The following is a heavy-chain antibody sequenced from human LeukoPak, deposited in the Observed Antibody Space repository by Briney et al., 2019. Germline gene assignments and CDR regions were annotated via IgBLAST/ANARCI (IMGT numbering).Heavy chain of an antibody. CDR2: ISYGGSNK. CDR1: GFTFSSYA. Sequence: GRSLRLSCAASGFTFSSYAMHWVRQAPGKGLEWVAVISYGGSNKYYADSVKGRFTISRDNSKNTLYLQMNSLRAEDTAVYYCARGILSGIDYWGQGTLVTVSS. D-gene: IGHD5/OR15-5a*01. CDR3: ARGILSGIDY. J-gene: IGHJ4*02. V-gene: IGHV3-30*01.